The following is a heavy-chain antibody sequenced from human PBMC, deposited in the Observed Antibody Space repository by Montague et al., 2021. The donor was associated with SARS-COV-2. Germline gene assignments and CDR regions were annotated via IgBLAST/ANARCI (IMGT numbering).Heavy chain of an antibody. CDR1: GASINHYY. Sequence: SETLSLTCTVSGASINHYYWGWIRQPPGKALEYIAYISELGSTHPNPALKSRVTISVDPSRNQFYLDVNSVTAEDTAVYYCARLQGGRRLMDYWGQGTLVTVPS. V-gene: IGHV4-59*01. D-gene: IGHD5-12*01. CDR3: ARLQGGRRLMDY. J-gene: IGHJ4*02. CDR2: ISELGST.